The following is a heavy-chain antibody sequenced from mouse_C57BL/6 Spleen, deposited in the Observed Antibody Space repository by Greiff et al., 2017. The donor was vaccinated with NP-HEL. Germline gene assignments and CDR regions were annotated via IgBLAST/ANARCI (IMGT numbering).Heavy chain of an antibody. Sequence: VQLQQSGAELVKPGASVKVSCKASGYTFTSYWMHWVKQRPGQGLEWIGRIHPSDSDTNYNQKFKGKATLTVDKSSSTAYMQLSSLTSEDSSVYYWAMGNYDYDWLAYWGQGTLVTVSA. D-gene: IGHD2-4*01. CDR3: AMGNYDYDWLAY. CDR2: IHPSDSDT. J-gene: IGHJ3*01. V-gene: IGHV1-74*01. CDR1: GYTFTSYW.